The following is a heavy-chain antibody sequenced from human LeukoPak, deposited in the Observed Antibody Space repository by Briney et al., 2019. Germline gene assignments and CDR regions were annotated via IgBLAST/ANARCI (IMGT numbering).Heavy chain of an antibody. CDR1: GFSVSDNY. V-gene: IGHV3-53*01. J-gene: IGHJ4*02. CDR3: ARDHVVASGAVAY. CDR2: IDSGGSA. Sequence: GGSLRLSCAASGFSVSDNYMSWFRQAPGKALEWLSVIDSGGSALYANSVRGRFTISRDSSKNTLHLQMDSLTIEDSALYYCARDHVVASGAVAYWGQGTLVTVSS. D-gene: IGHD2-15*01.